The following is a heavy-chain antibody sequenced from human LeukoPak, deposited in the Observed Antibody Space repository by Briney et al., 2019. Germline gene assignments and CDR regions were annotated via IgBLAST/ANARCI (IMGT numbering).Heavy chain of an antibody. CDR1: GYTFTGYY. D-gene: IGHD3-16*01. J-gene: IGHJ4*02. CDR3: AREAPGGYFDD. CDR2: INPNSGDT. V-gene: IGHV1-2*02. Sequence: GASVKVSCKASGYTFTGYYIHWVGQAPGQGLEWMGWINPNSGDTNYAQKFQGRVTMTRDTSINTAYMELSRLRSDDTAVYYCAREAPGGYFDDWAQGTLVTVST.